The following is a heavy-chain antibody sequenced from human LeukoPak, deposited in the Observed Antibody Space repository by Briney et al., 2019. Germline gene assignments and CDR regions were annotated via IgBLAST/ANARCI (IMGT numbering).Heavy chain of an antibody. Sequence: GGSLRLSCAGSGFTFTSYWIHWVRQAPGKGPVWISRINGDGSFTSYADSVKGRLTISRDYAKNTLHLQMNSLRAEDTAVYYCARADAGYYYNWGQGTLVTVSS. CDR3: ARADAGYYYN. D-gene: IGHD3-22*01. V-gene: IGHV3-74*01. J-gene: IGHJ4*02. CDR2: INGDGSFT. CDR1: GFTFTSYW.